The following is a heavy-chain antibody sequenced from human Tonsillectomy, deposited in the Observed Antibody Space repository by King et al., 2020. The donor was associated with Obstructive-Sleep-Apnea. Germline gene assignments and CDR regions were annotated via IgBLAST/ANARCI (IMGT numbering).Heavy chain of an antibody. CDR1: GFSLSTSGVA. V-gene: IGHV2-5*02. J-gene: IGHJ5*02. Sequence: ITLKESGPTLVKPTQTLTLTCTFSGFSLSTSGVAVGWIRQPPGKALELLAPIYWGDDKRYSPSLKNRLTITTETSKNQVVLTMTNMDPVDTATYYCAHRLQQLGWFDPWGQGTLVTVSS. D-gene: IGHD1-1*01. CDR3: AHRLQQLGWFDP. CDR2: IYWGDDK.